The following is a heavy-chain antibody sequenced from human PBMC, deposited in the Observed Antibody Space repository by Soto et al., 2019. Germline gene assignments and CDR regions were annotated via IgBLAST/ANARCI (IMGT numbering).Heavy chain of an antibody. CDR3: ARAPGIAVAGTIGWFDP. J-gene: IGHJ5*02. Sequence: SETLPLTCAVYGGYFSDHYWSWIRQPPGKGLEWIGEINHSGSTNYNPSLKSRVTISVDTSKNQFSLKLSSVTAADTAVYYCARAPGIAVAGTIGWFDPWGQGTLVTVSS. CDR1: GGYFSDHY. CDR2: INHSGST. V-gene: IGHV4-34*01. D-gene: IGHD6-19*01.